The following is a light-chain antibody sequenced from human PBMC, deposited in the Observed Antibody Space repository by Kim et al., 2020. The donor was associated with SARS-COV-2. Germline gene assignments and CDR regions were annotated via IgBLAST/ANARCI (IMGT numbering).Light chain of an antibody. J-gene: IGKJ5*01. Sequence: AIQLTQSPSSLSASVGDRVTITCRASQGITSALVWYQQKPGKAPKLLIYDASTLENGVPSRFSGSGSGTDFSLTISSLQPEDFSAYYCQPFINYPPITFGHGTRLQIK. CDR2: DAS. V-gene: IGKV1D-13*01. CDR1: QGITSA. CDR3: QPFINYPPIT.